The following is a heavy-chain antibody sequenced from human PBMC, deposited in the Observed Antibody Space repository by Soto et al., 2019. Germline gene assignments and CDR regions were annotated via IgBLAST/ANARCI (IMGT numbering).Heavy chain of an antibody. V-gene: IGHV1-69*02. D-gene: IGHD3-10*01. Sequence: QVQLVQSGAEVKKPGSSVRVSCKASGGTFSSYTISWVRQAPGQGLEWMGRIIPILGIANYAQKFQGRVTITADKSTSTAYMELSSLRSEDTAVYYCEISYYGSGRTYYWGQGTLVTVSS. J-gene: IGHJ4*02. CDR3: EISYYGSGRTYY. CDR1: GGTFSSYT. CDR2: IIPILGIA.